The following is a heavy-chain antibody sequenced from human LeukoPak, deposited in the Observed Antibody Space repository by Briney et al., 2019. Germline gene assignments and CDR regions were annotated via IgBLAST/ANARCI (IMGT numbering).Heavy chain of an antibody. CDR3: IRDQDDYGDQRYFDY. V-gene: IGHV3-49*03. Sequence: GGSLRLSCTASGFTFGDYAMSWFRQAPGKGLEWVGFIRSKAYGGTTEYAASVKGRFTISRDDSKSIAYLQMNSLKTEDTAVYYCIRDQDDYGDQRYFDYWGQGTLVTVSS. D-gene: IGHD4-17*01. CDR2: IRSKAYGGTT. CDR1: GFTFGDYA. J-gene: IGHJ4*02.